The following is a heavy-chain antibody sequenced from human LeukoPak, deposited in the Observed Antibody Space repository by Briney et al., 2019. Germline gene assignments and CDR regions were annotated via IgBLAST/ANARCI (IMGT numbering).Heavy chain of an antibody. Sequence: GGSLRLSCAASGFTFSGSWMTWVRQAPGKGLEWVAHIKEDGSDKYYVDSVTGRFTISGDNTKNSLYLQMSSLRAEDTAVFYCASHGGLWGQGTLVTVSS. CDR2: IKEDGSDK. J-gene: IGHJ4*02. CDR1: GFTFSGSW. CDR3: ASHGGL. V-gene: IGHV3-7*02. D-gene: IGHD5-12*01.